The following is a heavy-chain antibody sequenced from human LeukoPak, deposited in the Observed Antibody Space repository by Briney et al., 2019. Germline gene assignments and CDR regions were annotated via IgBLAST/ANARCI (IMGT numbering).Heavy chain of an antibody. CDR3: ARGRSTSWYLDS. J-gene: IGHJ4*02. V-gene: IGHV4-59*01. D-gene: IGHD2-2*01. CDR1: GKSISSYY. CDR2: IYYSGST. Sequence: SETLSLTCTVSGKSISSYYWNWIRQPPGKGLEWIGYIYYSGSTAYNPSLKSRVTISVDTSKNQFSLKWNSLTAADTAVYYCARGRSTSWYLDSWGQGTLVTVSS.